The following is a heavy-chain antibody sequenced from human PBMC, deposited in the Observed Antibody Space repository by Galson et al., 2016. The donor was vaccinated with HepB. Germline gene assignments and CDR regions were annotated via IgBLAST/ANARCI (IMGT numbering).Heavy chain of an antibody. V-gene: IGHV3-23*01. CDR2: TTGSGFGT. CDR1: GFSVSSHY. CDR3: AKGRAPGVVDWFDP. J-gene: IGHJ5*02. Sequence: SLRLSCAASGFSVSSHYMNWVRQAPGKGLEWVSTTTGSGFGTFYANSVRGRFSASRDNSKNTMSLQMFSLTVEDTAVYYCAKGRAPGVVDWFDPWGQGTLVTVSS. D-gene: IGHD2-2*01.